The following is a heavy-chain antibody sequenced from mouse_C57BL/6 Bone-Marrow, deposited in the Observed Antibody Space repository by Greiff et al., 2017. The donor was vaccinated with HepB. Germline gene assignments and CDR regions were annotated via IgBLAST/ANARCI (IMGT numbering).Heavy chain of an antibody. D-gene: IGHD1-3*01. CDR1: GYTFTSYW. V-gene: IGHV1-64*01. Sequence: VQLQQPGAELVKPGASVKLSCKASGYTFTSYWMHWVKQRPGQGLEWIGMIHPNSGSTNYNEKFKSKATLTVDKSSSTAYMQLSSLTAEDSAVYSCARGGVYPFYFGYWGQGTTLTVSS. CDR3: ARGGVYPFYFGY. J-gene: IGHJ2*01. CDR2: IHPNSGST.